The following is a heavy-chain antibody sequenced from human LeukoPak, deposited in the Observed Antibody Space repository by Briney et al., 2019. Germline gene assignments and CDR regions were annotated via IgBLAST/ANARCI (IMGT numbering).Heavy chain of an antibody. D-gene: IGHD3-3*01. CDR3: ARDREGDFWSGENWFDP. CDR1: GYTFTGYY. J-gene: IGHJ5*02. Sequence: ASVKVSCKASGYTFTGYYMHWVRQAPGLGLEWMGWINPNSGGTNYAQKFQGRVTMTRDTSISTAYMELSRLRSDDTAVYYCARDREGDFWSGENWFDPWGQGTLVTVSS. CDR2: INPNSGGT. V-gene: IGHV1-2*02.